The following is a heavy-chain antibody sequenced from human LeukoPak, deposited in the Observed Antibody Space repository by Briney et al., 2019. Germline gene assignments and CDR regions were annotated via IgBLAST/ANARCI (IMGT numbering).Heavy chain of an antibody. D-gene: IGHD4-17*01. CDR3: STYGGYPL. V-gene: IGHV3-15*01. CDR1: GFTFSNAW. J-gene: IGHJ4*02. Sequence: GGSLRLSCAASGFTFSNAWMSWVRQAPGKGLEWVGRIKSKNDGGTTDYVAPVKGRFTISRDDSKSTLYLQMNSLETEDSAVNYCSTYGGYPLWGQGTLVTVSS. CDR2: IKSKNDGGTT.